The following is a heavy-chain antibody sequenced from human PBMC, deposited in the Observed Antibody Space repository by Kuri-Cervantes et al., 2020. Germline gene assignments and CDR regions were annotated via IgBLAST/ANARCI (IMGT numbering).Heavy chain of an antibody. J-gene: IGHJ6*02. V-gene: IGHV4-59*08. CDR1: GGSISSYY. CDR2: IYYSGST. Sequence: GSLRLSCTVSGGSISSYYWSWIRQPPGKGLEWIGYIYYSGSTNYNPSLKSRVTISVDTSKNQFSLKLGSVTAADTAVYYCARGPHSWIQLRSFMDVWGQGTTVTVSS. D-gene: IGHD5-18*01. CDR3: ARGPHSWIQLRSFMDV.